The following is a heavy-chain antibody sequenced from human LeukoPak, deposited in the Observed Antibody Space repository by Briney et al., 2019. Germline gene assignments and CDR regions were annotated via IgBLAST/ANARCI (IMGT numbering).Heavy chain of an antibody. V-gene: IGHV4-34*01. Sequence: SETLSLTCAVYGGSFSGYYWSWIRQPPGKGLEWIGEINHSGSTNYNPSLKSRVTISVDTSKNQFSLKLSSVTAADTAVYYCARDDPHGNAFDIWGQGTMVTVSS. CDR2: INHSGST. J-gene: IGHJ3*02. CDR1: GGSFSGYY. D-gene: IGHD4-17*01. CDR3: ARDDPHGNAFDI.